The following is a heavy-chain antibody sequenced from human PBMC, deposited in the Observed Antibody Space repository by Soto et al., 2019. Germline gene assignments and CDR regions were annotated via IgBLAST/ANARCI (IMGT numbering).Heavy chain of an antibody. V-gene: IGHV4-31*03. CDR1: SGSISSGGYY. Sequence: QVQLQESGPGLVKPSQTLSLTCTVSSGSISSGGYYWSWIRQHPGKGLEWIGYIYYSGITYYNPSLKSRVTISVDTSKNELSLKLSSVTAADTAVYYCAGTTVTTLVDYWGQGTLVTVSS. CDR3: AGTTVTTLVDY. CDR2: IYYSGIT. J-gene: IGHJ4*02. D-gene: IGHD4-17*01.